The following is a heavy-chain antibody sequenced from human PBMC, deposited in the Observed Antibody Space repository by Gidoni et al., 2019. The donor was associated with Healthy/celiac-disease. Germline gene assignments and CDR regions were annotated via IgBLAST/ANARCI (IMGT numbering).Heavy chain of an antibody. CDR3: ARVWIGEDIVVVPAFDY. CDR2: INHSGST. CDR1: GGSFSGYY. Sequence: QVQLQQWGAGLLKPSETLSLTCAVYGGSFSGYYWSWIRQPPGKGLEWIGEINHSGSTNYNPSLKSRVTISVDTSKNQFSLKLSSVTAADTAVYYCARVWIGEDIVVVPAFDYWGQGTLVTVSS. V-gene: IGHV4-34*01. D-gene: IGHD2-2*01. J-gene: IGHJ4*02.